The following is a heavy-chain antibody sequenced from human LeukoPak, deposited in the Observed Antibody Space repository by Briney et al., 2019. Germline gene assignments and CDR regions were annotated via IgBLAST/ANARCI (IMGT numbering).Heavy chain of an antibody. Sequence: PGGSLRLSCAASGFTSFSFPMNWVRQAPGKGLEWVSHIRTDGTITYADSVKGRFTISRDDAKTSVYLQMNSLRDEDTAIYYCARDNIWAFDIWGQGTMVTVSS. CDR1: GFTSFSFP. D-gene: IGHD2/OR15-2a*01. CDR3: ARDNIWAFDI. CDR2: IRTDGTI. V-gene: IGHV3-69-1*01. J-gene: IGHJ3*02.